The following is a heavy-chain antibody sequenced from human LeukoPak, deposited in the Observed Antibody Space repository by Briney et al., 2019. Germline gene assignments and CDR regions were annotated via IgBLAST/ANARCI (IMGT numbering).Heavy chain of an antibody. J-gene: IGHJ4*02. D-gene: IGHD2-2*01. CDR1: GGSFSGYY. CDR2: INHSGST. Sequence: SETLSLTCAVYGGSFSGYYWSWIRQPPGKGLEWIGEINHSGSTNYNPSLKSRVAISVDTSKNQFSLKLSSVTAADTAVYYCARGAPATIDYWGQGTLVTVSS. V-gene: IGHV4-34*01. CDR3: ARGAPATIDY.